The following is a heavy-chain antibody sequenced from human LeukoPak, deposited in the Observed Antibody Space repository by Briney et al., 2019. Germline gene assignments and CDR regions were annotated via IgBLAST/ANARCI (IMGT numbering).Heavy chain of an antibody. CDR1: GGSISSYY. J-gene: IGHJ4*02. CDR2: IYYSGST. D-gene: IGHD6-13*01. CDR3: ARATAAAAAGSLGY. Sequence: SETLSLTCTVSGGSISSYYWSWIRQPPGKGLEWIGYIYYSGSTNYNPSLKSRVTISVDTSKNQFSLKLSSVTAADTAVFYCARATAAAAAGSLGYWGQGTLVTVSS. V-gene: IGHV4-59*01.